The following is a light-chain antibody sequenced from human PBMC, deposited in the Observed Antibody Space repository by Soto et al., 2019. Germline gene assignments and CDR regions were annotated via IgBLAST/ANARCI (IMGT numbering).Light chain of an antibody. CDR3: ASWDVSLNGGV. J-gene: IGLJ2*01. V-gene: IGLV1-44*01. Sequence: QSVLTQPPSASGTPGQRVTISCSGSSSNIGSNTVHWYQQLPGTTPKLLIYSNNQRPSGVPDRFSGSKSGTSASLAISGLQSEDEADYYCASWDVSLNGGVFGGGTKLTVL. CDR1: SSNIGSNT. CDR2: SNN.